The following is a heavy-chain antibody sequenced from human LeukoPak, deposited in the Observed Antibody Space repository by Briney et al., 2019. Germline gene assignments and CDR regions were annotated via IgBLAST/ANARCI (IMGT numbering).Heavy chain of an antibody. J-gene: IGHJ4*02. CDR3: ARRRRHYRWFGELLAPFDY. D-gene: IGHD3-10*01. V-gene: IGHV4-34*01. CDR1: GGSFSGYY. Sequence: SETLSLTCAVYGGSFSGYYWSWIRQPPGKGLEWIGEINHSGSTNYNPSLKSRVTISVDTSKNQFSLKLSSVTAADTAVYYCARRRRHYRWFGELLAPFDYWGQGTLVTVSS. CDR2: INHSGST.